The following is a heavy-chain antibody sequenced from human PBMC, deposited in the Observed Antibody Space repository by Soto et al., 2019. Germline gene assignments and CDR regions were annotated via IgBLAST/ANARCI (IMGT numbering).Heavy chain of an antibody. CDR1: GFTFSSYA. D-gene: IGHD2-15*01. CDR3: AKVGCSGGSCYSSSFFDY. CDR2: ISGSGGST. V-gene: IGHV3-23*01. Sequence: GGSLRLSCAASGFTFSSYAMSWVRQAPGKGLEWVSAISGSGGSTYYADSVKGRFTISRDNSKNTLYLQMNSLRAEDTAVYYCAKVGCSGGSCYSSSFFDYCGPGTLVTVFS. J-gene: IGHJ4*02.